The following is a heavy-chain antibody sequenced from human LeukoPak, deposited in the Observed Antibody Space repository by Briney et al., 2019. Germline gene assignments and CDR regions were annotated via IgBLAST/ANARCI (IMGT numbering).Heavy chain of an antibody. CDR2: IYGGGNT. Sequence: GGSLRLSCAASGFTVSSNHMTCVRQAPGKGLECVSVIYGGGNTHYADPVKGRFTISRDSSKNTLYLQMYRRGVEDTAGYYCEGAGGYSLGGQGTLVTVSS. D-gene: IGHD3-10*01. CDR1: GFTVSSNH. CDR3: EGAGGYSL. V-gene: IGHV3-66*01. J-gene: IGHJ4*02.